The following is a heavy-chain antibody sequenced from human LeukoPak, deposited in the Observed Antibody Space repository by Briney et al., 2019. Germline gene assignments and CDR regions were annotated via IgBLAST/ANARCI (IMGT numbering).Heavy chain of an antibody. J-gene: IGHJ5*02. V-gene: IGHV1-2*02. Sequence: ASVKVSYKASGYTFTGYYMHWVRQAPGQGLEWMGWINPNSGGTNYAQKFQGRVTMTRDTSISTAYMELSRLRSDDTAVYYCARGTNGDYGGTNWFDPWGQGTLVTVSS. CDR1: GYTFTGYY. CDR2: INPNSGGT. D-gene: IGHD4-23*01. CDR3: ARGTNGDYGGTNWFDP.